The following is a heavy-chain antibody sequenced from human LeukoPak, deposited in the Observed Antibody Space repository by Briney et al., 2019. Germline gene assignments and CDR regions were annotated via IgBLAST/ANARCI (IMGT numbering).Heavy chain of an antibody. J-gene: IGHJ5*02. D-gene: IGHD3-22*01. CDR2: ISAYNGNT. CDR1: GYTSTNYG. Sequence: ASVKVSCKASGYTSTNYGIGWVRQAPGQGLEWMGWISAYNGNTNFAQKLQGRVTLTTDTSTGTAYMELRSLRSDDTAVYYCAGYYYDSSGYPRPWFDPWGQGTLVTVSS. CDR3: AGYYYDSSGYPRPWFDP. V-gene: IGHV1-18*01.